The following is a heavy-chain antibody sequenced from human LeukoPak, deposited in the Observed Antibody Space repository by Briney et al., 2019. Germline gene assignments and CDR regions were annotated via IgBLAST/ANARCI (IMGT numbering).Heavy chain of an antibody. CDR2: IIPILGIA. D-gene: IGHD5-18*01. CDR1: VGTFSSYT. V-gene: IGHV1-69*04. J-gene: IGHJ5*02. Sequence: SVKVSCKASVGTFSSYTISWVRQAPGQGLEWMGRIIPILGIANYAQKFQGRVTITADKSTSTAYMELSRLRPEDTAVHYCARDSDTAPFDPWGQGTLVTVSS. CDR3: ARDSDTAPFDP.